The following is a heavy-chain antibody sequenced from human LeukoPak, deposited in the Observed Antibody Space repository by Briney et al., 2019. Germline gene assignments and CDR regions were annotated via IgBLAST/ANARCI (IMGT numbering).Heavy chain of an antibody. CDR3: ARLDDGSHGWIDP. J-gene: IGHJ5*02. D-gene: IGHD1-26*01. Sequence: SETLSLTCTVSGGSINNYYWTWIRQPPGKGLEWIGYIHHSWGTNYNPSVKSRVTISVDKSKNQTSLKLSSVTAADTAVYFCARLDDGSHGWIDPWGQGTLVTVSS. V-gene: IGHV4-59*08. CDR2: IHHSWGT. CDR1: GGSINNYY.